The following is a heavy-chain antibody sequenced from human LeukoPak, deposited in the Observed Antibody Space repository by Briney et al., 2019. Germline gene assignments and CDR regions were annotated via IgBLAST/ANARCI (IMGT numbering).Heavy chain of an antibody. CDR1: GGSISSSSYY. V-gene: IGHV4-39*01. CDR2: IYYSGNT. J-gene: IGHJ6*03. D-gene: IGHD4-11*01. CDR3: ARHRPIYSNYAPAGFNYYYYMDV. Sequence: PSETLSLTCTVSGGSISSSSYYWGWIRQPPGKGLEWIGSIYYSGNTYYKPSLKSRVTISVDTSKNQFSLKLSSVTAADTAVYYCARHRPIYSNYAPAGFNYYYYMDVWGKGTTVTVSS.